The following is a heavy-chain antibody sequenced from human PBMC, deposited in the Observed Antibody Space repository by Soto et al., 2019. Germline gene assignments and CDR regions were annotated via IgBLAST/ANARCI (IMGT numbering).Heavy chain of an antibody. Sequence: QVQLQESGPGLVKPSQTLSLTCTVSGGSISSGGYYWSWIRQHPGKGLEWIGYIYYSGRTYYNPSLHSRVSIAVDTNENQFSLKLTSVTAADTSVYYCARGSFSSSSSWFDPWGRGTLVTVSS. J-gene: IGHJ5*02. CDR2: IYYSGRT. CDR3: ARGSFSSSSSWFDP. D-gene: IGHD6-6*01. V-gene: IGHV4-31*03. CDR1: GGSISSGGYY.